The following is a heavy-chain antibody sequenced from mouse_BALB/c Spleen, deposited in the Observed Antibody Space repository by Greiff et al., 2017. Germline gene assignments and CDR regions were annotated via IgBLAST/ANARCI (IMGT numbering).Heavy chain of an antibody. CDR1: GYSITSDYA. CDR3: ARGGVVATDYYAMDY. J-gene: IGHJ4*01. CDR2: ISYSGST. V-gene: IGHV3-2*02. Sequence: EVKLEESGPGLVKPSQSLSLTCTVTGYSITSDYAWNWIRQFPGNKLEWMGYISYSGSTSYNPSLKSRISITRDTSKNQFFLQLNSVTTEDTATYYCARGGVVATDYYAMDYWGQGTSVTVSS. D-gene: IGHD1-1*01.